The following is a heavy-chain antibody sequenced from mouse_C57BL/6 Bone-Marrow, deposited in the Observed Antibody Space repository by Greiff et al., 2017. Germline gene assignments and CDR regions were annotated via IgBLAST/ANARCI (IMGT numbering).Heavy chain of an antibody. V-gene: IGHV1-54*01. D-gene: IGHD1-1*01. CDR1: GYAFTNYL. J-gene: IGHJ3*01. CDR3: ARNDGSSTWFAY. Sequence: QVQLQQSGAELVRPGTSVKVSCKASGYAFTNYLLEWVKQRPGQGLEWIGVINPGSGGTNYNEKFKGKATLTADKSSSTAYMQLSSLTSEDSAVYFCARNDGSSTWFAYWGQGTLVTVSA. CDR2: INPGSGGT.